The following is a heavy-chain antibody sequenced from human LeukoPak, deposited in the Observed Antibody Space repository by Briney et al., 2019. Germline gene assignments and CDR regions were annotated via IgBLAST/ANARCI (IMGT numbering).Heavy chain of an antibody. J-gene: IGHJ5*02. CDR2: IIPIFGTA. Sequence: ASVEVSCKASGGTFSSYAISWVRQAPGQGLEWVGGIIPIFGTANYAQKFQGRVTITTDESTSTAYMELSSLRSEDTAVYYCARDGYYDYVWGSYRTNWFDPWGQGTLVTVSS. CDR3: ARDGYYDYVWGSYRTNWFDP. V-gene: IGHV1-69*05. D-gene: IGHD3-16*02. CDR1: GGTFSSYA.